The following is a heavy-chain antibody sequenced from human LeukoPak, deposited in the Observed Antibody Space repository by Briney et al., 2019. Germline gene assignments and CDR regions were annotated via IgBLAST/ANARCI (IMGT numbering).Heavy chain of an antibody. J-gene: IGHJ5*02. CDR2: MNPNSGNT. Sequence: ASVKVSCKASGYTFTSYDINWVRQATGQGLEWMGWMNPNSGNTGYAQKFQGRVTMTRNTSISTAYMELNSLRSEDTAVYYCARGSLGYCSSTRCYLIDPWGQGTLVTVSS. V-gene: IGHV1-8*01. CDR1: GYTFTSYD. CDR3: ARGSLGYCSSTRCYLIDP. D-gene: IGHD2-2*01.